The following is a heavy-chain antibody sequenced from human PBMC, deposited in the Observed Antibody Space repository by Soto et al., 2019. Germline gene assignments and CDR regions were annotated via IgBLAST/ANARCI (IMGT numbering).Heavy chain of an antibody. CDR3: ARERTGTTSMDV. D-gene: IGHD1-1*01. V-gene: IGHV1-8*01. CDR1: GYTFTSYD. CDR2: MNPNSGNT. J-gene: IGHJ6*02. Sequence: QVQLVQSGAEVKKPGASVKVSCKASGYTFTSYDINWVRQATGQGLEWMGWMNPNSGNTGYAQKFQGRVTMTRNTALSTAYMELSSLRSEDTAVSYCARERTGTTSMDVWGQGTTVTVSS.